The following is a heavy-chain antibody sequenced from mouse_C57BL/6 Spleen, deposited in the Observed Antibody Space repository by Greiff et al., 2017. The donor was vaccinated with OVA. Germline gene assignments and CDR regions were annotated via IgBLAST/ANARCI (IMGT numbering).Heavy chain of an antibody. CDR3: ARQDGSSYVDYAMDY. D-gene: IGHD1-1*01. V-gene: IGHV2-6-2*01. CDR2: IWSDGST. Sequence: LVAPSQSLSITCTVSGFSLTSYGVHWVRQPPGKGLEWLVVIWSDGSTTYNSALKSRLSISKDNSKSQVFLKMNSLQTDDTAMYYCARQDGSSYVDYAMDYWGQGTSVTVSS. J-gene: IGHJ4*01. CDR1: GFSLTSYG.